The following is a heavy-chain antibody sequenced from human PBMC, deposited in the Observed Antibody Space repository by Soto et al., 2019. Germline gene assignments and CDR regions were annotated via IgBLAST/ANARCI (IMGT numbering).Heavy chain of an antibody. Sequence: SETLSLTCTVSGGSISSSSYYWGWIRQPPGKGLEWIGSIYYSGSTYYNPSLKSRVTISVDTSKNQFSLKLSSVTAADTAVYYCARGYTWNAPGFDPWGQGTLVTVSS. CDR2: IYYSGST. J-gene: IGHJ5*02. CDR3: ARGYTWNAPGFDP. D-gene: IGHD1-20*01. CDR1: GGSISSSSYY. V-gene: IGHV4-39*01.